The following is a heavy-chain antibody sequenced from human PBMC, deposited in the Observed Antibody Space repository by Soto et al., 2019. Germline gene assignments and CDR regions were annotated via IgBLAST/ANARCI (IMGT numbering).Heavy chain of an antibody. Sequence: SETLSLTCTVSGGSISSSSYYWGWIRQPPGKGLEWIGSIYYSGSTYYNPSLKSRVTISVDTSKNQFSLKLSSVTAADTAVYYCVRLMDYGAGSYYWTYWGQRTLVTVSS. CDR1: GGSISSSSYY. J-gene: IGHJ4*02. D-gene: IGHD3-10*01. V-gene: IGHV4-39*01. CDR2: IYYSGST. CDR3: VRLMDYGAGSYYWTY.